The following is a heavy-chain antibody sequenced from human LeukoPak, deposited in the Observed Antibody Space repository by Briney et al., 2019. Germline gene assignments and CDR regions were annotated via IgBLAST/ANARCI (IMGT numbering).Heavy chain of an antibody. Sequence: GGALRLSCAASGFTFSSYAMSWVRQAPGKGREWVSAISGSGGSTYYADSVKGRFTISRDNSKNTLYLQMNSLRAEDTAVYYCAKDRGTIFGVGDYWGQGTLVTVSS. CDR1: GFTFSSYA. CDR3: AKDRGTIFGVGDY. CDR2: ISGSGGST. V-gene: IGHV3-23*01. D-gene: IGHD3-3*01. J-gene: IGHJ4*02.